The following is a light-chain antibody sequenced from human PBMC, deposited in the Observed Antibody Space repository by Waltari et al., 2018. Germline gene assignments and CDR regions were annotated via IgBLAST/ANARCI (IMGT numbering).Light chain of an antibody. CDR3: QHYVRLPAT. V-gene: IGKV3-20*01. CDR2: GGT. CDR1: QSVSRA. Sequence: ELVLPQSPGTLSLSPGERATLSCRASQSVSRALAWYQQKPGQAPRLLIYGGTRATGIPDRFSGSGYGTDFSLTISRLEPEDFAVYYCQHYVRLPATFGQGTKVEIK. J-gene: IGKJ1*01.